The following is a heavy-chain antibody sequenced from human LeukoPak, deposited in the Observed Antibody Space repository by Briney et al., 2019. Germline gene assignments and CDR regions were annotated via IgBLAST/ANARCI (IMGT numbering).Heavy chain of an antibody. J-gene: IGHJ6*03. D-gene: IGHD1-26*01. V-gene: IGHV3-30*18. Sequence: GGSLRLSCAVSGFTFSSYGMHWVRQAPGKGLEWVAVISYDGSNKYYADSVKGRFTISRDNSKNTLYLQMNSLRAEDTAVYYCAKTMGFPSAYYYMDVWGKGTTVTVSS. CDR3: AKTMGFPSAYYYMDV. CDR1: GFTFSSYG. CDR2: ISYDGSNK.